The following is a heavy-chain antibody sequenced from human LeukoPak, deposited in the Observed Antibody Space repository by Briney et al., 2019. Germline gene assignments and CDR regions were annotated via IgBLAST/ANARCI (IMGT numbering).Heavy chain of an antibody. J-gene: IGHJ5*02. CDR1: GFTFSSYA. Sequence: PGGSLRLSCAASGFTFSSYAMSWVRQAPGKGLEWVSTISGSGDNTYYADSVKGRFTISRDNSKNTLYLQMNSLRAEDTAVYYCAKDLTTYCGGDCSWFDPWGQGTLVTVSS. CDR3: AKDLTTYCGGDCSWFDP. CDR2: ISGSGDNT. V-gene: IGHV3-23*01. D-gene: IGHD2-21*02.